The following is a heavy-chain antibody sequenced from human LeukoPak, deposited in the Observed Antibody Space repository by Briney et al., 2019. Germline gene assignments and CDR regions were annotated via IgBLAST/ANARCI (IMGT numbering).Heavy chain of an antibody. CDR3: ARDRHYGDSSYYYYGMDV. CDR2: INPSGGST. V-gene: IGHV1-46*01. J-gene: IGHJ6*02. Sequence: GASVKVSCKASGYTFTGYYMHWVRQAPGQGLEWMGIINPSGGSTSYAQKLQGRVTMTRDTSTSTVYMELSSLRSEDTAVYYCARDRHYGDSSYYYYGMDVWGQGTTVTVSS. CDR1: GYTFTGYY. D-gene: IGHD4-17*01.